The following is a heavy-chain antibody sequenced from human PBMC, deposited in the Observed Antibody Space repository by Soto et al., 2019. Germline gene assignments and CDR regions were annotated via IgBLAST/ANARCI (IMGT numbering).Heavy chain of an antibody. CDR1: GFTFSSYW. D-gene: IGHD4-17*01. Sequence: GGSLRLSCAASGFTFSSYWMHWVRQAPGKGLVWVSRINSDGSSTSYADSVKGRFTISRDNAKNTLYLQMNSLRAEDTAVYYCARGPYGDYGVVPLYYFDYWGQGTLVTVSS. CDR2: INSDGSST. V-gene: IGHV3-74*01. J-gene: IGHJ4*02. CDR3: ARGPYGDYGVVPLYYFDY.